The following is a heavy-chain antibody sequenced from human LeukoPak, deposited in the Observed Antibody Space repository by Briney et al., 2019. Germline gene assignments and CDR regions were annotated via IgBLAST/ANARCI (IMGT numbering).Heavy chain of an antibody. J-gene: IGHJ4*02. CDR2: INHSGST. CDR3: ARLNEYCSGGSCYAYDF. CDR1: GGSFSGYY. D-gene: IGHD2-15*01. Sequence: SETLSLTCAVYGGSFSGYYWSWIRQPPGKGLEWIGEINHSGSTNYNPSLKSRVTISVDTSKNQFSLKLTSVTAADTAVYYCARLNEYCSGGSCYAYDFWGQGTLVTVSS. V-gene: IGHV4-34*01.